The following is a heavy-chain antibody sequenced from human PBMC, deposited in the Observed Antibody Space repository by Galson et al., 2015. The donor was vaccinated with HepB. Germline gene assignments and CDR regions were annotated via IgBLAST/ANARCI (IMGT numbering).Heavy chain of an antibody. V-gene: IGHV3-30*04. CDR3: ARGGTYYGSGSYFPFDP. D-gene: IGHD3-10*01. CDR2: ISFDGRKT. J-gene: IGHJ5*02. CDR1: GFSFSNYD. Sequence: SLRLSCAASGFSFSNYDAHWVRQAPGKGLEWLALISFDGRKTHYADSVKGRFTISRDQSKSTLYLQMSRLRVEDTAVYHCARGGTYYGSGSYFPFDPWGHGTLVTVSS.